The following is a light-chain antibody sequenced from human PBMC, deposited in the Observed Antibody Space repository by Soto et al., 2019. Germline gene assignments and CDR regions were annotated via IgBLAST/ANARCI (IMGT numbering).Light chain of an antibody. J-gene: IGLJ3*02. Sequence: QSALTQPPSASGSPGQSVTISCTGTSSDVGGYNYVSWYQQHPGKAPKLMIYEFSKRPSGVPDRFSGSKSGNTASLTVSGLQAEDEADYYCAAWDDSLNGRVFGGGTKLTVL. CDR1: SSDVGGYNY. V-gene: IGLV2-8*01. CDR3: AAWDDSLNGRV. CDR2: EFS.